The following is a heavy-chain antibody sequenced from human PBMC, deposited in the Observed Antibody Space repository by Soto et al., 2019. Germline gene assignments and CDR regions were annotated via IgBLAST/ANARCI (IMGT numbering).Heavy chain of an antibody. Sequence: PSETLSLTCTVSGGSISSYYWSWIRQPPGKGLEWIGYIYYSGSTNYNPSLKSRVTISVDTSKNQFSLKLSSVTAADTAVYYCARRKLSSDPPHFDYWGQGTLVTVSS. CDR1: GGSISSYY. D-gene: IGHD3-22*01. V-gene: IGHV4-59*08. J-gene: IGHJ4*02. CDR2: IYYSGST. CDR3: ARRKLSSDPPHFDY.